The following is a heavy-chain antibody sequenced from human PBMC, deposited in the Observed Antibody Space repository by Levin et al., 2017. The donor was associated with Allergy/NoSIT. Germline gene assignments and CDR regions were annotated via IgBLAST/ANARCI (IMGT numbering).Heavy chain of an antibody. CDR3: AKTAASIVLVPASRHFDN. CDR2: ISSSGGSS. Sequence: PGGSLRLSCAASGFTFTSYAMSWVRQAPGKGLEWVSSISSSGGSSFYADSVKGRFTISRDNSKDTLYLLMNSLRAEDTAVYYCAKTAASIVLVPASRHFDNWGQGTLVTVSS. D-gene: IGHD2-2*01. V-gene: IGHV3-23*01. CDR1: GFTFTSYA. J-gene: IGHJ4*02.